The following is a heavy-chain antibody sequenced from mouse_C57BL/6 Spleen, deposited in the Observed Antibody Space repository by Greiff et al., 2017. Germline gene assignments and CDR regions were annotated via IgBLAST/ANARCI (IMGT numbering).Heavy chain of an antibody. CDR3: ARTTMVDWYFDV. CDR1: GYTFTSYW. J-gene: IGHJ1*03. Sequence: QVQLKQPGAELVRPGSSVKLSCKASGYTFTSYWMHWVKQRPIPGLEWIGNIDPSDSETSYNQTFKAKATLTVDKSSSTAYMQLSSLTSEDSAVYYCARTTMVDWYFDVWGTGTTVTVSS. D-gene: IGHD2-1*01. CDR2: IDPSDSET. V-gene: IGHV1-52*01.